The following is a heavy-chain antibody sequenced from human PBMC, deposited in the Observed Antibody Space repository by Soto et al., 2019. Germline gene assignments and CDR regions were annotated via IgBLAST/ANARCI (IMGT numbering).Heavy chain of an antibody. CDR3: VTPDSSGYYSH. V-gene: IGHV5-51*01. CDR2: VNPADSDT. Sequence: GESLKISCNASGYIFTSYWIGWVRQMPGIGLEWMGIVNPADSDTRYSPSFQGQVTVSADKSISTAYLQWGSLKASDTAMYYCVTPDSSGYYSHWGQGTPVTVPQ. CDR1: GYIFTSYW. J-gene: IGHJ4*02. D-gene: IGHD3-22*01.